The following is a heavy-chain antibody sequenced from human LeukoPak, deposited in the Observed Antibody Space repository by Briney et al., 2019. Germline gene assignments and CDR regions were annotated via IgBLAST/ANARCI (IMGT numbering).Heavy chain of an antibody. V-gene: IGHV4-59*01. CDR1: GGSISSYY. D-gene: IGHD1-26*01. CDR3: ARVSGVRKNYYMAV. J-gene: IGHJ6*03. CDR2: IYYSGST. Sequence: SETLSLTCTVSGGSISSYYWIWIRQPPGKGLEWIGYIYYSGSTNYNPSLKSRVTISVDTSKNQFSLKLSSVTAADTAVYYCARVSGVRKNYYMAVWGKGTTVTVSS.